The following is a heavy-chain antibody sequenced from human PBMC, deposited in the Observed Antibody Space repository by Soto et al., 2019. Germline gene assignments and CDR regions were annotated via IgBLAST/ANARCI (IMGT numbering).Heavy chain of an antibody. CDR3: ARDRIAVSGGLDY. V-gene: IGHV3-30-3*01. CDR2: VSYDGSDK. J-gene: IGHJ4*02. CDR1: GFTFSSYP. Sequence: QVQLVESGGGVVQPGRSLRLSCAASGFTFSSYPIHWVRQAPGKGLEWVAVVSYDGSDKYYADSVKGRFTISRDNSKNTLSRQMDSLRPEDTAVYYCARDRIAVSGGLDYWGQGTLVAVSS. D-gene: IGHD6-19*01.